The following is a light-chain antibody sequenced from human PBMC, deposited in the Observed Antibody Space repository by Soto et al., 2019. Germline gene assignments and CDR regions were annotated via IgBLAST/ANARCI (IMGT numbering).Light chain of an antibody. CDR1: SSNIGSNY. V-gene: IGLV1-47*01. CDR3: AAWDDSLSGSYV. J-gene: IGLJ1*01. Sequence: QAVLTQPPSASGTPGQRVTISCSGSSSNIGSNYVYWYQQLPGTAPKLLIYRNNQRPSGGPDRCSGSKSGTSASLAISGLRSEDEADYYCAAWDDSLSGSYVFGTGTKLTVL. CDR2: RNN.